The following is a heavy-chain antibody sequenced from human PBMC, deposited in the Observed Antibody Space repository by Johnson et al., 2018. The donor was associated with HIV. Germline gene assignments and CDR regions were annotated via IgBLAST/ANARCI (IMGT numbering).Heavy chain of an antibody. CDR2: IYSGGST. Sequence: VQLVESGGGLVQPGGSLRLSCAASGFTVSSNYMSWVRQAPGKGLEWVSVIYSGGSTYYADSVKGRFTISRDNSKNTLYLHMNSLRAEDTAVYYWARDHWDWVGATDAFDRWGQGTMVTVSS. D-gene: IGHD1-26*01. J-gene: IGHJ3*02. CDR1: GFTVSSNY. V-gene: IGHV3-53*01. CDR3: ARDHWDWVGATDAFDR.